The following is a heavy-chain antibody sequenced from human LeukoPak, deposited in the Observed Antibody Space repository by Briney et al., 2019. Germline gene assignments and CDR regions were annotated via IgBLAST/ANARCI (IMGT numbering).Heavy chain of an antibody. D-gene: IGHD3-10*01. V-gene: IGHV3-11*01. J-gene: IGHJ4*02. CDR1: GFTFGDYY. CDR2: ISSSGSTI. CDR3: ARPGPFSYYYGSGSYYY. Sequence: KPGGSLRLSCAASGFTFGDYYMSWIRQAPGKGLEWVSYISSSGSTIYYAASVKRRFTISRDNAKNSLYLQMNSLRAEDTAVYYCARPGPFSYYYGSGSYYYWGQGTLVTVSS.